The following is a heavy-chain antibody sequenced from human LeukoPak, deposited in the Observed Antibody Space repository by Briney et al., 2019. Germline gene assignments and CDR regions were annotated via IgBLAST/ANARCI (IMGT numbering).Heavy chain of an antibody. Sequence: GGSLRLSCAASGFTFSDCYMNWIRQAPGKGLEWVSYISNSGSKIFYADSVKGRFTISRDNAKNSLYLQMNSLRAEDTAVYYCVRGFDYWGQGTLVTVS. V-gene: IGHV3-11*01. J-gene: IGHJ4*02. CDR2: ISNSGSKI. CDR3: VRGFDY. CDR1: GFTFSDCY.